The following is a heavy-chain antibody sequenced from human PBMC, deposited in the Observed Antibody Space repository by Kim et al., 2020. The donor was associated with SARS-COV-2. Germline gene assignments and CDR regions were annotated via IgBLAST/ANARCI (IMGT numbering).Heavy chain of an antibody. CDR3: ARVPYFYDSRLPPFIDYYGMDV. CDR2: IWYDGSNK. D-gene: IGHD3-22*01. J-gene: IGHJ6*02. Sequence: GGSLRLSCAASGFTFSNYGMHWVRQAPGKGLEWVAVIWYDGSNKYYADSVKGRFTISRDNSKNTLYLQMNSLRAGDTAVYYCARVPYFYDSRLPPFIDYYGMDVWGQGTTVTVFS. CDR1: GFTFSNYG. V-gene: IGHV3-33*01.